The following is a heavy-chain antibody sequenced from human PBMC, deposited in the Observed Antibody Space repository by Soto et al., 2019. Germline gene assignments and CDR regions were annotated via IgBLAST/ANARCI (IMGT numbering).Heavy chain of an antibody. CDR3: ASTRIYPSFYFDY. J-gene: IGHJ4*02. CDR1: GGSISSGGYY. CDR2: IYYSGST. V-gene: IGHV4-31*03. D-gene: IGHD2-15*01. Sequence: SETLSLTCTVSGGSISSGGYYWSWIRQHPGKGLEWIGYIYYSGSTYYNPSLKSRVTISVDTSKNQFSLKLSSVTAADTAVYYCASTRIYPSFYFDYWGQGTLVTVSS.